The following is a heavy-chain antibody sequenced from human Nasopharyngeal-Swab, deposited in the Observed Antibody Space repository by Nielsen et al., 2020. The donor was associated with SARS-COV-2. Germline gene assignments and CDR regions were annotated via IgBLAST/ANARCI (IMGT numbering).Heavy chain of an antibody. V-gene: IGHV3-23*01. CDR1: GFTFSSYA. D-gene: IGHD3-3*01. CDR2: ISGSGGST. J-gene: IGHJ4*02. CDR3: AKDGESTIFGVVRGVY. Sequence: GESLKISCAASGFTFSSYAMSWVRQAPGKGLEWVSAISGSGGSTYYEDSVKGRFTISRDNSKNTLYLQMNSLRAEDTAVYYCAKDGESTIFGVVRGVYWGQGTLVTVSS.